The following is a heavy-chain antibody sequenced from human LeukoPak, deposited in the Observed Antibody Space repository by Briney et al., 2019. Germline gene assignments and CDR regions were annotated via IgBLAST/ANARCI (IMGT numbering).Heavy chain of an antibody. CDR2: INPNSGGT. V-gene: IGHV1-2*02. CDR1: GYTFTGYY. CDR3: ARIKTDYHDAFDI. Sequence: GASVKVSCKASGYTFTGYYMHWVRQAPGQGLEWMGWINPNSGGTNYAQKFQGRVTMTRDTSTSTVYMELSSLRSEDTAVYYCARIKTDYHDAFDIWGQGTMVTVSS. D-gene: IGHD3-16*01. J-gene: IGHJ3*02.